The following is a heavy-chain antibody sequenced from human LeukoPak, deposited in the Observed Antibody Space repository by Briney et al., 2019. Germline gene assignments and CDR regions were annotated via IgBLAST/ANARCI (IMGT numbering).Heavy chain of an antibody. CDR1: GFTFSNYW. CDR2: IQEDGSEK. V-gene: IGHV3-7*01. D-gene: IGHD1-1*01. CDR3: TRNRGTDY. J-gene: IGHJ4*02. Sequence: AGGSLRLSCAASGFTFSNYWMNWVRQAPGKGLEWVANIQEDGSEKIYVDSVKGRFTISRDNSKNSLYLQINNLRAEDTAVYYCTRNRGTDYWGQGTLVTVSS.